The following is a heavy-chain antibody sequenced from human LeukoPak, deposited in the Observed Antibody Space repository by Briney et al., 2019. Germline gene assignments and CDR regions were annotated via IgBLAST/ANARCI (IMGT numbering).Heavy chain of an antibody. V-gene: IGHV1-2*02. J-gene: IGHJ4*02. CDR1: GYIFTGYY. CDR3: ARHPYSGSYHFDH. D-gene: IGHD1-26*01. CDR2: INPNSGGT. Sequence: GASVTVSCKAPGYIFTGYYMHWVRQAPGQGLEWMGWINPNSGGTNSAQKFQGRVTMTRDTSISTAYMELSRLTSDDTAVYYCARHPYSGSYHFDHWGQGTLVTVSS.